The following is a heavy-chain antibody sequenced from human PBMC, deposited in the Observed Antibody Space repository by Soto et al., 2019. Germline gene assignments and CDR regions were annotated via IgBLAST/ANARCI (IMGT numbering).Heavy chain of an antibody. CDR2: IYYSGST. CDR1: GGSISSSSYY. V-gene: IGHV4-39*01. J-gene: IGHJ4*02. Sequence: QLQLQESGPGLVKPSETLSLTCTVSGGSISSSSYYWGWIRQPPGKGLEWIGSIYYSGSTYYNPSLKSRVTISVDTSKNQFSLKLSSVTAADTAVYYCARRVFGDSSGSVDYWGQGTLVTVSS. D-gene: IGHD3-22*01. CDR3: ARRVFGDSSGSVDY.